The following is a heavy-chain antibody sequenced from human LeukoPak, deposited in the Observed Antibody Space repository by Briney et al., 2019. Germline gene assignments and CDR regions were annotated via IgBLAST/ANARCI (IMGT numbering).Heavy chain of an antibody. V-gene: IGHV3-30*18. CDR2: ISYDGSNK. CDR3: AKDGLWYSSSTPDY. D-gene: IGHD6-6*01. CDR1: GFTFSSYG. J-gene: IGHJ4*02. Sequence: GGSLRLSCAASGFTFSSYGMHWVRQAPGKGLEWVAVISYDGSNKYYADSVKGRFTISRDNSKNTLYLQMNSLRAEDTAVYCCAKDGLWYSSSTPDYWGQGTLVTVSS.